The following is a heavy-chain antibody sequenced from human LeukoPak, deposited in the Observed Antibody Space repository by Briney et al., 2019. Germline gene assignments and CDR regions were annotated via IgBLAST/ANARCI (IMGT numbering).Heavy chain of an antibody. CDR1: GFTFGSYW. V-gene: IGHV3-7*03. J-gene: IGHJ4*02. D-gene: IGHD6-19*01. CDR2: IKQDGSEK. CDR3: ARDHPSLIAVADPGLDY. Sequence: GGSLRLSCAASGFTFGSYWMGWVCQAPGKGLEWVANIKQDGSEKYYVDSVKGRFTISRDNAKNSLYLQMNSLRAEDTAVYYCARDHPSLIAVADPGLDYWGQGTLVTVSS.